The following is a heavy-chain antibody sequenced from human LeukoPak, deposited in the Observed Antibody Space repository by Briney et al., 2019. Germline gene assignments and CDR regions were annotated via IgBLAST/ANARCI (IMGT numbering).Heavy chain of an antibody. CDR2: IIPIFGTA. CDR3: ARDLSGIAAAGTLDY. CDR1: GGTFSSYA. D-gene: IGHD6-13*01. V-gene: IGHV1-69*05. J-gene: IGHJ4*02. Sequence: GASVKVSCKASGGTFSSYAISWVRQAPGQGLEWMEGIIPIFGTANYAQKFQGRVTMTRDMSTSTVYMELSSLRSEDTAVYYCARDLSGIAAAGTLDYWGQGTLVTVSS.